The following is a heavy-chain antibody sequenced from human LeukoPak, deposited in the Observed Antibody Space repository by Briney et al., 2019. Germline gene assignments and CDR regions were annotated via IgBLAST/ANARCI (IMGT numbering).Heavy chain of an antibody. V-gene: IGHV4-59*01. CDR2: IYYSGST. Sequence: PSETLSLTCTVSGGSFSTYYWSWIRQPPGKGLEWIGFIYYSGSTDYNPSLKSRVTMSLDTSKNQFSLKLSSLTAADTAVYYCAIRAREQRDSSPGNWLDPWGQGTLVTVSS. CDR1: GGSFSTYY. J-gene: IGHJ5*02. CDR3: AIRAREQRDSSPGNWLDP. D-gene: IGHD1/OR15-1a*01.